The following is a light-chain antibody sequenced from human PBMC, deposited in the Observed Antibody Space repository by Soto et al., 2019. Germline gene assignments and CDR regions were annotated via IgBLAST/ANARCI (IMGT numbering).Light chain of an antibody. Sequence: QSALNQPASVSGAPGQSITISCTRTSSDVGGYNYVSWYQHHPGKAPKLMIYDVSNRPSGVSNRFSGSKSGNTASLTISGLQPEDEADYYCSSYTTSNTRQIVLGTGTKVTVL. J-gene: IGLJ1*01. CDR2: DVS. CDR1: SSDVGGYNY. V-gene: IGLV2-14*03. CDR3: SSYTTSNTRQIV.